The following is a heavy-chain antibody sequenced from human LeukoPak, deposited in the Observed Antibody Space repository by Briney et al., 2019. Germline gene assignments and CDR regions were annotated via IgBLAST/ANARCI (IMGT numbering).Heavy chain of an antibody. CDR3: AKDLDYYDSSGYGPGY. J-gene: IGHJ4*02. D-gene: IGHD3-22*01. CDR2: IRYDGSNK. Sequence: GGSLRLSCAASGFTFSSYGMHWVRQAPGKGLGWVAFIRYDGSNKYYADSVKGRFTISRDNSKNTLYLQMNSLRAEDTAVYYCAKDLDYYDSSGYGPGYWGQGTLVTVSS. V-gene: IGHV3-30*02. CDR1: GFTFSSYG.